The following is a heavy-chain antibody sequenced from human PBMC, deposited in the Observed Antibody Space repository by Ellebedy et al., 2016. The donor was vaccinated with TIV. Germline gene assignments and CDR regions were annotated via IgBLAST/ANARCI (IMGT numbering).Heavy chain of an antibody. J-gene: IGHJ4*02. CDR3: ARQFDQPAR. D-gene: IGHD3-9*01. Sequence: PGGSLRLSCAASGFTFSTYWMHWVRQTPGQGLVWVARINNNGRTINYADSVKGRFTISRDSAKNTLYLEMSSLRVDDTAGYYCARQFDQPARWGQGTLVIVSS. CDR2: INNNGRTI. V-gene: IGHV3-74*01. CDR1: GFTFSTYW.